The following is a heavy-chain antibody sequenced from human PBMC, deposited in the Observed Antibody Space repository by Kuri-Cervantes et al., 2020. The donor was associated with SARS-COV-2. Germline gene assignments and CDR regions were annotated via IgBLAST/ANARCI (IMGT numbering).Heavy chain of an antibody. V-gene: IGHV4-34*01. J-gene: IGHJ6*02. Sequence: SETLSPTCAVYGGSFSGYYWSWISQPPGRGLEWIGAINHSGSTNYNRSLKSGASISVDTSKNQFSLKLSSVTAADTAVYYWAYGEFSSWLHYYYYGMDVWGQGTTVTVSS. CDR3: AYGEFSSWLHYYYYGMDV. CDR2: INHSGST. D-gene: IGHD5-12*01. CDR1: GGSFSGYY.